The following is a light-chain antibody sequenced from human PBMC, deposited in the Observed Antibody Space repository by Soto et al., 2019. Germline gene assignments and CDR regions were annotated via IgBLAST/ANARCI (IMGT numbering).Light chain of an antibody. V-gene: IGKV3-20*01. CDR1: QYINTR. J-gene: IGKJ1*01. Sequence: IVLPQSPATLSLFPGDRVTLSCRASQYINTRLAWYQHRPGQAPRLLIYQTSLRAAGIPDRFSGSGSGTDFTLTISRLEPEDFAVYWCQQYDSSPRTFGQGTMVDIK. CDR3: QQYDSSPRT. CDR2: QTS.